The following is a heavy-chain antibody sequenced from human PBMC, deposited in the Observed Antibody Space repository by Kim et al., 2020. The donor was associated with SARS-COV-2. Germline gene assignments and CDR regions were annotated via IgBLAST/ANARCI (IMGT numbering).Heavy chain of an antibody. V-gene: IGHV3-48*02. CDR2: I. Sequence: IYYADSGKGRFTVSRDNADNSVFLQMNSLRDEDTAVYWARDGESGTTSFDYWGQGTHVTVSS. CDR3: ARDGESGTTSFDY. D-gene: IGHD1-1*01. J-gene: IGHJ4*02.